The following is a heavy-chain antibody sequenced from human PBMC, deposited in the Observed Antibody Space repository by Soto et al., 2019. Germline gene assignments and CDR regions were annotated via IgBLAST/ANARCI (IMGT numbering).Heavy chain of an antibody. Sequence: GASGKVSFKASGFTFTSSAVQWLRQARGQRLEWIGWIVVGSGNTNYAQKFQERVTITRDMSTSTAYMELSSLRSEDTAVYYCAADGVIYYGMDVWGQGTTVTVSS. CDR3: AADGVIYYGMDV. V-gene: IGHV1-58*01. CDR2: IVVGSGNT. J-gene: IGHJ6*02. CDR1: GFTFTSSA.